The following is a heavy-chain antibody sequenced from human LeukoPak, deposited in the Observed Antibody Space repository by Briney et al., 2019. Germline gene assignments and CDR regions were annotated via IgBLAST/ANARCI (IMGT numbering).Heavy chain of an antibody. CDR2: IRYDGSNK. Sequence: HTGGSLRLSCAASGLPFSSYGMHWVRQAPGKGLEWVAFIRYDGSNKFYADSVKGRFTISRDNSKHTLSPQTNSLGAEDTAVYYCAKDRLRFLEWLRDFDYWGQGTLVTVSS. D-gene: IGHD3-3*01. J-gene: IGHJ4*02. CDR1: GLPFSSYG. CDR3: AKDRLRFLEWLRDFDY. V-gene: IGHV3-30*02.